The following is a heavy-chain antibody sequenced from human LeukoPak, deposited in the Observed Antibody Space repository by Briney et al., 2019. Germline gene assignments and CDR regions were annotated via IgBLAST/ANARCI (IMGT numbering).Heavy chain of an antibody. Sequence: GGSLRLSCAASGFTFSSYGMHWVRQAPGKGLEWVAVISYDGSNKYYADSVKGRFTISRDNSKNTLYLQMNSLRAEDTAVYYCAKGRLSSSWYYGMDVWGQGTTVTVSS. V-gene: IGHV3-30*18. CDR1: GFTFSSYG. J-gene: IGHJ6*02. D-gene: IGHD6-13*01. CDR2: ISYDGSNK. CDR3: AKGRLSSSWYYGMDV.